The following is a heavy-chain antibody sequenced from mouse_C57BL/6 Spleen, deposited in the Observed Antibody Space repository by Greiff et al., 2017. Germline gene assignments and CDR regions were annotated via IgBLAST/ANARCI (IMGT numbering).Heavy chain of an antibody. CDR1: GFNIKDDY. CDR2: IDPENGDT. D-gene: IGHD2-1*01. CDR3: TTYYGNRYYYAMDY. J-gene: IGHJ4*01. Sequence: VQLKQSGAELVRPGASVKLSCTASGFNIKDDYMHWVKQRPEQGLEWGGWIDPENGDTEYAPKFQGKATITADTSSNTAYLQLSSLTSEDTAVYYCTTYYGNRYYYAMDYWGQGTSVTVSS. V-gene: IGHV14-4*01.